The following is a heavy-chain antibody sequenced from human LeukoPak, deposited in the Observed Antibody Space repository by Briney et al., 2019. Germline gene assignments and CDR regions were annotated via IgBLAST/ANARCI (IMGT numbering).Heavy chain of an antibody. J-gene: IGHJ6*03. Sequence: ASVKVSCKASGGIFSNYAISWVRQAPGQGLEWMGWMNPNSGNTGYAQKFQGRVTMTRNTSISTAYMELSSLRPEDTAVYYCARRQQLYYYYYYYYMDVWGKGTTVTVSS. CDR3: ARRQQLYYYYYYYYMDV. CDR1: GGIFSNYA. D-gene: IGHD6-13*01. CDR2: MNPNSGNT. V-gene: IGHV1-8*02.